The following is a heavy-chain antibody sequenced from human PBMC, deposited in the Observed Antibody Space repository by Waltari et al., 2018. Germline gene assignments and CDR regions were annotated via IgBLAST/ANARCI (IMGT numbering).Heavy chain of an antibody. D-gene: IGHD3-3*01. Sequence: EVQLVESGGGLVQPGGSLRLSCAASGFTFSSYWMSWVRQAPGKGREWVANIKQDGSEKYYVDSVKGRFTISRDNAKNSLYLQMNSLRAEDTAVYYCATAGGPYYDFWSGYYTAFDYWGQGTLVTVSS. CDR2: IKQDGSEK. CDR1: GFTFSSYW. J-gene: IGHJ4*02. V-gene: IGHV3-7*01. CDR3: ATAGGPYYDFWSGYYTAFDY.